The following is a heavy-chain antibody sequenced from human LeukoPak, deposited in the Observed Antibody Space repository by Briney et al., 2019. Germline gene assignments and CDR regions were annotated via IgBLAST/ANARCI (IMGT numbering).Heavy chain of an antibody. CDR3: AKFYDSLTGYFDH. CDR1: GFTFTTYA. Sequence: PGGSLRLPCAASGFTFTTYAMGWVRQSPGKGLEWVSSISGGGGGTYYAEFVKGRFTISRDNTKHTLYLQMNSLRAEDTAVYYCAKFYDSLTGYFDHWGQGTLVTVSS. D-gene: IGHD3-9*01. CDR2: ISGGGGGT. J-gene: IGHJ4*02. V-gene: IGHV3-23*01.